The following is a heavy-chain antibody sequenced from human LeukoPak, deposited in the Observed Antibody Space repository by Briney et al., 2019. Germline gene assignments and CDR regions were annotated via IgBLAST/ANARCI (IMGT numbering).Heavy chain of an antibody. D-gene: IGHD4-11*01. Sequence: ASVKVSCKASGHTFTSYGISWVRQAPGQGLEWMGWISAYNGNTNYAQKLQGRVTMTTDTSTSTAYMELRSLRSDDTAVYYCARRTTAPPYYYYYYMDVWGKGTTVTVSS. J-gene: IGHJ6*03. CDR2: ISAYNGNT. V-gene: IGHV1-18*01. CDR3: ARRTTAPPYYYYYYMDV. CDR1: GHTFTSYG.